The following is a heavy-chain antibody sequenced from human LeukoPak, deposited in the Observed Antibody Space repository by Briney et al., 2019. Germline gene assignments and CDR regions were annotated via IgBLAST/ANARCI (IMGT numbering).Heavy chain of an antibody. J-gene: IGHJ4*02. CDR1: EFTFSAHG. CDR3: AREASGYYRDF. CDR2: IRYDGSKQ. Sequence: GRSLRLSCAASEFTFSAHGMHWVRQAPGKGLEWVAVIRYDGSKQEYAESVKGRFTISRDDSKNTLYLQMNSLRAEDTAVYYCAREASGYYRDFWGQGTLVTVSS. V-gene: IGHV3-33*01. D-gene: IGHD3-3*01.